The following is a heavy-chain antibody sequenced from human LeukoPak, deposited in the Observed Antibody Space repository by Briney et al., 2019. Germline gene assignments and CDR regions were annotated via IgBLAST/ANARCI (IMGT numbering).Heavy chain of an antibody. CDR1: GYTFTSYD. Sequence: ASVKVSCKASGYTFTSYDINWVRQATGQGLGWMAWMNPNSGNTDYAQKFQGRVTITRNTSISTAYMELSSLRSEDTALYYCARGRYSSSWFNNWFDPWGQGTLVTVSS. CDR2: MNPNSGNT. V-gene: IGHV1-8*03. D-gene: IGHD6-13*01. CDR3: ARGRYSSSWFNNWFDP. J-gene: IGHJ5*02.